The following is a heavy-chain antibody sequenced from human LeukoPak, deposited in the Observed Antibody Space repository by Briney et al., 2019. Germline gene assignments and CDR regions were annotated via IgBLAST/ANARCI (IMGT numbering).Heavy chain of an antibody. Sequence: PGGSLRLSCAASGFTFSFSGMHWVRQAPGKGLEWLASVRYDGSNKHYADSLKGRFTISRDNSKNTLYLQINSLRTEDTAVYYCAKEMVGQAFDYWGQGALVTVSS. D-gene: IGHD2-15*01. CDR3: AKEMVGQAFDY. CDR1: GFTFSFSG. CDR2: VRYDGSNK. V-gene: IGHV3-30*02. J-gene: IGHJ4*02.